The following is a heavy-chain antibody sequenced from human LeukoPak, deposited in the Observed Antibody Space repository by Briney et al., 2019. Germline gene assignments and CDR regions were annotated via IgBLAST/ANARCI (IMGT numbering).Heavy chain of an antibody. CDR2: IVVGSGNT. D-gene: IGHD6-13*01. J-gene: IGHJ4*02. Sequence: SVKVSCKASGFTFTSSAVQWVRQARGQRLEWIGWIVVGSGNTNYAQKFQERVTITRDMSTSTAYMELSSLRSEDTAVYYCARDEWAAAGTFDYWGQGTLVTVSS. CDR1: GFTFTSSA. CDR3: ARDEWAAAGTFDY. V-gene: IGHV1-58*01.